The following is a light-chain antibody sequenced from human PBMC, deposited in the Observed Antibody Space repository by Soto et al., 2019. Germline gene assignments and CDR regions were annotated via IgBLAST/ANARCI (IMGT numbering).Light chain of an antibody. V-gene: IGKV1-39*01. CDR1: QGISSD. CDR2: SAS. Sequence: DIQMTQSPSSLSASVGDRVSITCRASQGISSDLNWYQKRPGRDPKILIYSASNLQRGVASRFNGSGSWTDFTLTISSLQPEDFATYYCQQTYSAPTWTFGPGTKVDIK. CDR3: QQTYSAPTWT. J-gene: IGKJ1*01.